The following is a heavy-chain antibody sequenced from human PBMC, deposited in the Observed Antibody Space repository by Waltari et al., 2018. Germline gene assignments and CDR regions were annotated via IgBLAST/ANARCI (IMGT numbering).Heavy chain of an antibody. V-gene: IGHV4-34*01. Sequence: QVQLQQWGAGLLKPSETLSRTCAVYGGSFSGYYWSWTRHPPGKGLEWIGKINHSGSTNYNPSLKSRVTISVETSKNQFSLKLSSVTAADTAVYYCARGARYYYGSGILDYWGQGTLVTVSS. CDR3: ARGARYYYGSGILDY. D-gene: IGHD3-10*01. CDR1: GGSFSGYY. J-gene: IGHJ4*02. CDR2: INHSGST.